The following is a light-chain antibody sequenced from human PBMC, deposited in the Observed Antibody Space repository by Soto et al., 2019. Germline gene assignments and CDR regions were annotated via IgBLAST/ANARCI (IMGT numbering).Light chain of an antibody. CDR2: VAS. J-gene: IGKJ1*01. CDR3: QQYTAWPWT. V-gene: IGKV3-15*01. Sequence: EILMTQSPATLSVSPGERATLSCSASQSVHTKVAWYQQKPGQPPRLLISVASTRAPDFPGRFSGDGSGTEFTLTISSVQSEDFAVYHCQQYTAWPWTFGQGTKVEVK. CDR1: QSVHTK.